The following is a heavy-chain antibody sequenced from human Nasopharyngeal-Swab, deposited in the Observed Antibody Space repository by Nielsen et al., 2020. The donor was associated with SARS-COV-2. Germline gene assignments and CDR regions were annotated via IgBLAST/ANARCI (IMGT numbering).Heavy chain of an antibody. Sequence: WIRQPPGKGLEWVAVIWYDGSNKYYADSVKGRFTISRDNSKNTLYLQMNSLRAEDTAVYYCARGRTTVVTGDAFDIWGQGTMVTVSS. J-gene: IGHJ3*02. CDR2: IWYDGSNK. CDR3: ARGRTTVVTGDAFDI. D-gene: IGHD4-23*01. V-gene: IGHV3-33*01.